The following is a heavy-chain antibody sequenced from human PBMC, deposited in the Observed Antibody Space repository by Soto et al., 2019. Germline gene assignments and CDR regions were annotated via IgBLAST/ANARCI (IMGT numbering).Heavy chain of an antibody. CDR3: ARRTWGMDV. D-gene: IGHD2-8*01. J-gene: IGHJ6*02. Sequence: QVQLQESGPGLVKPSGTLSLTCAVSSGSIDTTNWWSWVRQPPGKGLEWIGEIFHSGNTYYNPSLASRVTISVDTSKNQFSRNLRSVTAADTAVYYCARRTWGMDVGGQGTTVTVSS. V-gene: IGHV4-4*02. CDR1: SGSIDTTNW. CDR2: IFHSGNT.